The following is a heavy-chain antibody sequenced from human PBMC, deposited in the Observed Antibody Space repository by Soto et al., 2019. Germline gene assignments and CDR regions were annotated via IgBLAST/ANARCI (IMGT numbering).Heavy chain of an antibody. Sequence: ASVKVSCKASGYTFTSYDINWVRQATGQGLEWMGWMNPNSGNTGYAQKFQGRVTMTRNTSISTAYMELSSLRSEDTAVYYCARGELRYFDWLLRSTKDFDYWGQGTLVTVSS. J-gene: IGHJ4*02. V-gene: IGHV1-8*01. CDR3: ARGELRYFDWLLRSTKDFDY. CDR1: GYTFTSYD. D-gene: IGHD3-9*01. CDR2: MNPNSGNT.